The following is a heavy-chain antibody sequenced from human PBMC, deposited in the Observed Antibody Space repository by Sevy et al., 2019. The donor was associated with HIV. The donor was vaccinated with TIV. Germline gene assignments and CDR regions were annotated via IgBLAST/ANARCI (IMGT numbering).Heavy chain of an antibody. CDR1: GYTFTGYY. CDR2: INPNSGGT. CDR3: ARDLTLVTTGMIDY. Sequence: ASVKVSCKASGYTFTGYYMHWVRQAPGQGLEWMGWINPNSGGTNYAQKFQGRVTMTRDMSISTAYMELSRLRSDDTAVYYCARDLTLVTTGMIDYWGQGTLVTVSS. J-gene: IGHJ4*02. V-gene: IGHV1-2*02. D-gene: IGHD1-1*01.